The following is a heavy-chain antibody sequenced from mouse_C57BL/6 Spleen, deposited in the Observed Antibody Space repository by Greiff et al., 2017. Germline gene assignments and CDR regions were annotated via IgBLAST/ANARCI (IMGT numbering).Heavy chain of an antibody. CDR2: LYPGDGDT. D-gene: IGHD1-1*01. J-gene: IGHJ4*01. Sequence: VQLQQSGAELVKPGASVKISCKASGYAFSSYWMNWVKQRPGKGLEWIGQLYPGDGDTNYNGKFKGKATLTADKSSSTAYMQLSSLTSEDSAVYFCAKHYYGSSSYYAMDYWGQGTSVTVSS. CDR1: GYAFSSYW. V-gene: IGHV1-80*01. CDR3: AKHYYGSSSYYAMDY.